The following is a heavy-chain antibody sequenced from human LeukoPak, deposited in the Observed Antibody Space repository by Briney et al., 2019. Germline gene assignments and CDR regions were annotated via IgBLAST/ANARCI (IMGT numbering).Heavy chain of an antibody. D-gene: IGHD1-26*01. CDR2: IIPIFGTA. Sequence: ASVKVSCKASGGTFSSYAISWVRQAPGQGLEWMGGIIPIFGTANYAQKFQGRVTITADESTSTAYMELSSLRSEDMALYYCAKDLHSGSYGYAFDIWGQGTMVTVSS. CDR1: GGTFSSYA. V-gene: IGHV1-69*13. J-gene: IGHJ3*02. CDR3: AKDLHSGSYGYAFDI.